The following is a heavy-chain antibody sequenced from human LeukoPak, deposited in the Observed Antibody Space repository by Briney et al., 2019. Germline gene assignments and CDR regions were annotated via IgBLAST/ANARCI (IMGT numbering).Heavy chain of an antibody. CDR1: GFTFSNYG. D-gene: IGHD3-22*01. V-gene: IGHV3-15*01. Sequence: GGSLRLSCAASGFTFSNYGMHWVRQAPGKGLEWVGRIKSKTDGGTTDYAAPVKGRFTISRDDSKNTLYLQMNSLKTEDTAVYYCTTEARITMIVVVIAWFDPWGQGALVTVSS. CDR2: IKSKTDGGTT. J-gene: IGHJ5*02. CDR3: TTEARITMIVVVIAWFDP.